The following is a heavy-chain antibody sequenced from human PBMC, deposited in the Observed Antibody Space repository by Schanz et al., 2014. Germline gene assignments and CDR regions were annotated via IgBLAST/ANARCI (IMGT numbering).Heavy chain of an antibody. CDR2: ISAFDDKT. CDR3: ARETTIITEGTFDV. V-gene: IGHV1-18*01. D-gene: IGHD3-9*01. J-gene: IGHJ3*01. Sequence: QVQLVQSGAEVKKPGSSVKVSCKASGGTFSSSTLTWVRQAPGQGAEWMSWISAFDDKTDYAQNLQSRLIKTTDTSTNTVYMELRGQGSDDTAVYYCARETTIITEGTFDVWGQGTMVTVSS. CDR1: GGTFSSST.